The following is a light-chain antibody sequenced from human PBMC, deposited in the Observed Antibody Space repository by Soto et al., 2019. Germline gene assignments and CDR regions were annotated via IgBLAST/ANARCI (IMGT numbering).Light chain of an antibody. V-gene: IGLV2-23*02. Sequence: QSVLTQPASVSGSPGQSITISCTGTSSEVGSYNLVSWYQQHPGKAPKLMIYEVSKRPSGVSNRFSGSKSGNTASLTISGLQAEDEADYYCCSYAGSSTPVVFGGGTKVTVL. CDR3: CSYAGSSTPVV. CDR1: SSEVGSYNL. CDR2: EVS. J-gene: IGLJ2*01.